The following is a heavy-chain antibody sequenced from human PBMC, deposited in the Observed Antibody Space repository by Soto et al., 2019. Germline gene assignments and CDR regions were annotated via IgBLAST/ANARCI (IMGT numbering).Heavy chain of an antibody. D-gene: IGHD3-3*01. CDR1: GFTFSDYW. CDR3: ARDGVAPGLYFDH. CDR2: IKYDGGEK. Sequence: GGSLRLSCAASGFTFSDYWMNWVRQAPGKGLEWVASIKYDGGEKNYVDSVKGRFTISRDNAKNSVYLQVASLRAEDTAVYYCARDGVAPGLYFDHWGQGTPVTVSS. J-gene: IGHJ4*02. V-gene: IGHV3-7*05.